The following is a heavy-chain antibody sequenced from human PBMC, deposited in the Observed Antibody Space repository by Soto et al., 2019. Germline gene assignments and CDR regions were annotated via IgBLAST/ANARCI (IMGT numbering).Heavy chain of an antibody. Sequence: SETLSLTCTVSGGSISNYYWPCIRQPAGKGLEWIGRIYTSGTNNYNPSLKSRVTMSVDTSKNQFSLKLSSVTAADTALYYCARQTTYSSSCYDYWGHGTLV. J-gene: IGHJ4*01. V-gene: IGHV4-4*07. CDR3: ARQTTYSSSCYDY. D-gene: IGHD6-13*01. CDR2: IYTSGTN. CDR1: GGSISNYY.